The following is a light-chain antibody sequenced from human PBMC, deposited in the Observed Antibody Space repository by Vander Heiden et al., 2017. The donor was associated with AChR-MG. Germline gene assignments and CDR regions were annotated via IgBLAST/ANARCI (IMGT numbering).Light chain of an antibody. CDR3: QVYDTTRVT. Sequence: IVLTQSPGTLSLSPGERATLSCRASQNVYSNYLMWYQQKPGKAPRLLIQGASRRATGIPDRFSVSGSGTDFTLTITRLEPEDFAVYYCQVYDTTRVTFGQGTRLEIK. CDR2: GAS. CDR1: QNVYSNY. V-gene: IGKV3-20*01. J-gene: IGKJ5*01.